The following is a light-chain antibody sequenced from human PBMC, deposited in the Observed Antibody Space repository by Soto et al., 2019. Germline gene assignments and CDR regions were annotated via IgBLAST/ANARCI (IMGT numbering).Light chain of an antibody. CDR3: GSYTSSSTVV. Sequence: QSALTQPASVSGSPGQSITISCTGTSSDVGGYNYVSWYQQHPGKAPKLMIYEVSTRPSGVSNRFSGSKSGNTASLTISGLQAEDEADYYCGSYTSSSTVVFGGGTKVTVL. CDR2: EVS. J-gene: IGLJ2*01. V-gene: IGLV2-14*01. CDR1: SSDVGGYNY.